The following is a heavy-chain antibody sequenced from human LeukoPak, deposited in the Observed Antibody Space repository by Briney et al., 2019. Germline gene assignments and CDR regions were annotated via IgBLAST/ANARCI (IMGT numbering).Heavy chain of an antibody. CDR3: ARDLCSSTSCYLGYYYYGMDV. Sequence: PGRSLRLSCAASGFTFSSYAMHWVRQAPGKGLEWVAVISYDGSNKYYADSVKGRLTISRDNSKNTLYLQMNSLRAEDTAVYYCARDLCSSTSCYLGYYYYGMDVWGQGATVTVSS. CDR2: ISYDGSNK. V-gene: IGHV3-30-3*01. J-gene: IGHJ6*02. D-gene: IGHD2-2*01. CDR1: GFTFSSYA.